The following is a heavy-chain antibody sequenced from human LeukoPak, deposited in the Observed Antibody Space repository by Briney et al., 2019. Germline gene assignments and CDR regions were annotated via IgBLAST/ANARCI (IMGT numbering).Heavy chain of an antibody. D-gene: IGHD3-9*01. J-gene: IGHJ6*03. CDR1: GGSIGSNNYY. V-gene: IGHV4-39*01. CDR2: IYYSGYT. CDR3: ARFLAGTRHFHFYYYMDV. Sequence: SETLSLTCTVSGGSIGSNNYYWGWIRQPPGKGLEWIGSIYYSGYTYYNPSLKSRVTISVDTSKNQFSLKVISVTAADTAVYCCARFLAGTRHFHFYYYMDVWGKGTTVTISS.